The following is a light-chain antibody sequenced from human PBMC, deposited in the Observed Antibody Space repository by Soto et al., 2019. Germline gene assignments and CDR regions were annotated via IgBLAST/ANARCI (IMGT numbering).Light chain of an antibody. V-gene: IGKV3-11*01. J-gene: IGKJ5*01. Sequence: DIVLPQSPANLSLSPWQTATLPSRASQSVSSYLAWYQQKPGQAPRLLIYDASNRATGIPARVSGSGSGTDFTLTISSLEPEDLAVYYCQKSSNWPPNTVGQGKRLEIK. CDR2: DAS. CDR3: QKSSNWPPNT. CDR1: QSVSSY.